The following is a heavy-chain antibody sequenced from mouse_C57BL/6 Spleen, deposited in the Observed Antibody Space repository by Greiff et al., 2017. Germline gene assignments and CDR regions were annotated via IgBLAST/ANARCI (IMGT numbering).Heavy chain of an antibody. CDR2: ISSGSSTI. J-gene: IGHJ4*01. V-gene: IGHV5-17*01. CDR1: GFTFSDYG. Sequence: EVKLVESGGGLVKPGGSLKLSCAASGFTFSDYGMHWVRQAPEKGLEWVAYISSGSSTIYYADTVKGRFTISRDNAKKTLFLQMTSLKSEDTAMYYCARGLPGDAMDYWGQGTSVTVSS. CDR3: ARGLPGDAMDY. D-gene: IGHD4-1*01.